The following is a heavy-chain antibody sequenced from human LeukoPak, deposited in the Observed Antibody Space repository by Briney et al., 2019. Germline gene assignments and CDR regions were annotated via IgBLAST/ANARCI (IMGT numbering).Heavy chain of an antibody. J-gene: IGHJ4*02. CDR3: ARAIMVRGVMGTSDY. V-gene: IGHV5-51*01. Sequence: AGESLKISCKGSGYSFTSYWIGWVRQMPGKGLEWMGIIYPGDSDTRYSPSFQGQVTISADKSISTAYLQWSSLKASDTAMYYCARAIMVRGVMGTSDYWGQGTLVTVSS. CDR1: GYSFTSYW. CDR2: IYPGDSDT. D-gene: IGHD3-10*01.